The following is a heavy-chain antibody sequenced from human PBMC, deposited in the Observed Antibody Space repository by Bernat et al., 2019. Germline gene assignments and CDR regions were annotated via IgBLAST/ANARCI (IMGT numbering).Heavy chain of an antibody. CDR2: IIGSGGST. V-gene: IGHV3-23*04. D-gene: IGHD6-19*01. CDR1: GFTFSSYA. J-gene: IGHJ4*02. Sequence: EVQLVESGGSLVQPGGSLRLSCAASGFTFSSYAMSWVRQAPGKGLEWVSVIIGSGGSTYYADSVKGRFNISRDNSKNTLYLQMNSLRAEDTAVYYCAKNVGSGWRYYFDYWGQGTLVTVSS. CDR3: AKNVGSGWRYYFDY.